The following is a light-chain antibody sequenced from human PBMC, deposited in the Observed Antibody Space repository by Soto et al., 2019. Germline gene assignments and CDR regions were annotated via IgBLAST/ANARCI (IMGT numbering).Light chain of an antibody. V-gene: IGLV2-14*01. CDR1: SSDVGGYKY. CDR3: CYYTSSSRYV. Sequence: QSVLTQPASVSGSPGQSITISCTGTSSDVGGYKYVSWYQQHPGKAPKFMIYDVSIRPSGVSNRFSGSKSGNTASLTISGLQAEDEADYYCCYYTSSSRYVFGTGTKVTVL. J-gene: IGLJ1*01. CDR2: DVS.